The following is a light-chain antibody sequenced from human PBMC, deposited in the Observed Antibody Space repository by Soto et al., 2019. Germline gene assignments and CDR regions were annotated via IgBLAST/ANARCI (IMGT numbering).Light chain of an antibody. Sequence: VLTQSPATLSLSPGERATLSCRASLNINSYLAWYQQKPGQAPRLLIYDASNRAAGIPARFSGSGSGTDFTLTISSLEPEDFAIYYCQQRQYWPPITFGQGTRLEIK. CDR3: QQRQYWPPIT. V-gene: IGKV3-11*01. CDR1: LNINSY. J-gene: IGKJ5*01. CDR2: DAS.